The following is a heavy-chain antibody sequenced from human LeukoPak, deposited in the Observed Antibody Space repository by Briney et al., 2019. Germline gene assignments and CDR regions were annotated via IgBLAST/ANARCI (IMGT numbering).Heavy chain of an antibody. Sequence: TGGSLRLSCAASGFTFSSYWMHWVRQAPGKGLVWVSRIKSDGSTRYADSVKGRFTISRDNAKTTVSLNMNRLRAEQRAGYYCAKGPSEIGGYYPEYFRHWGQGPLVTVSP. CDR2: IKSDGST. D-gene: IGHD3-22*01. V-gene: IGHV3-74*01. J-gene: IGHJ1*01. CDR3: AKGPSEIGGYYPEYFRH. CDR1: GFTFSSYW.